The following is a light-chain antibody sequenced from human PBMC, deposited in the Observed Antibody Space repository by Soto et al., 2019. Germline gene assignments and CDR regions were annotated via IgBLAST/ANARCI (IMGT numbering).Light chain of an antibody. V-gene: IGLV1-44*01. CDR1: SSNIGSYT. CDR2: SNN. CDR3: AAWDDSLNGHVV. J-gene: IGLJ2*01. Sequence: QSVLTQPPSASGAPGQRVTISCSGSSSNIGSYTVNWYQQFPGTAPKLVIYSNNQRPLGVPDRFSGSKSGTSASLVISGLQSEDEADYFCAAWDDSLNGHVVFGGGTQLTVL.